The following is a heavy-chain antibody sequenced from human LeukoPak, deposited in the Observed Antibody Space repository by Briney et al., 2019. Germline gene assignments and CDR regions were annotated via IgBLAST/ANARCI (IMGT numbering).Heavy chain of an antibody. D-gene: IGHD3-22*01. J-gene: IGHJ4*02. CDR2: MNPNSGNT. V-gene: IGHV1-8*01. CDR1: GYTFTSYD. Sequence: GASVKVSCKASGYTFTSYDINWVRQATGQGLEWMGWMNPNSGNTGYAQKFQGRVTMTRNTPISTAYMELSSLRSEDTAVYYCARGVGYYYDSSGYRLFDYWGQGNLVTVSS. CDR3: ARGVGYYYDSSGYRLFDY.